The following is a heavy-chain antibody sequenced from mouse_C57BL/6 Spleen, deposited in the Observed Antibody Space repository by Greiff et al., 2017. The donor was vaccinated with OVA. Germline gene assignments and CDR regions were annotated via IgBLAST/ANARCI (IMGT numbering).Heavy chain of an antibody. CDR2: ILPGSGST. D-gene: IGHD1-1*01. J-gene: IGHJ2*01. V-gene: IGHV1-9*01. CDR1: GYTFTGYW. CDR3: ARGFYYGSSPYYFDY. Sequence: VQLQQSGAELVKPGASVKLSCKATGYTFTGYWIEWVKQRPGHGLEWIGEILPGSGSTNYNEKFKGKATFTADTSSNTAYMQLSSLTTEDSAIYDGARGFYYGSSPYYFDYWGQGTTLTVSS.